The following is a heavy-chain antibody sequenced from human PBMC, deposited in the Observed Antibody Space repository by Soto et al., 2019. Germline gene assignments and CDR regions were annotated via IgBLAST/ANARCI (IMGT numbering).Heavy chain of an antibody. D-gene: IGHD1-20*01. CDR2: IIPILGIA. CDR3: AGITGTTFPPSVYRFMDVKDYNWFDP. Sequence: KVSCKASGGTFSSYTISWVRQSPGQGLEWMGRIIPILGIANYAQKFQGRVTVTADKSTSTAYMELSSLRSEDTAVYYCAGITGTTFPPSVYRFMDVKDYNWFDPWGQGTLVTVSS. J-gene: IGHJ5*02. V-gene: IGHV1-69*02. CDR1: GGTFSSYT.